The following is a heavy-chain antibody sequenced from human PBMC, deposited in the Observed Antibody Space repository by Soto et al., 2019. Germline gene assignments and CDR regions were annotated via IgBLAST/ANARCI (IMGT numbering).Heavy chain of an antibody. CDR3: ARRLYYDSSGYYNYGMDV. J-gene: IGHJ6*02. V-gene: IGHV1-18*01. Sequence: ASVKVACKASGYTFTSYGISWVRQAPGQGLEWMGWISAYNGNTNYAQKLQGRVTMTTDTSTSTAYMELRSLRSDDTDVYYCARRLYYDSSGYYNYGMDVWGQGTTVTVSS. CDR1: GYTFTSYG. D-gene: IGHD3-22*01. CDR2: ISAYNGNT.